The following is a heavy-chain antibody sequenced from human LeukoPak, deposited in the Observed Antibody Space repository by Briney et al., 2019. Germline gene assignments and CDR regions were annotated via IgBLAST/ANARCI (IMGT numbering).Heavy chain of an antibody. D-gene: IGHD6-19*01. Sequence: ASVTVSRKASGYTFTGYYMHWVRQAPGQGLEWMGWINPNSGGTNYAQKFQGRVTMTRDTSISTAYMELSRLRSDDTAVYYCARVGAVAGGVWFDPWGQGTLVTVSS. CDR2: INPNSGGT. CDR1: GYTFTGYY. J-gene: IGHJ5*02. CDR3: ARVGAVAGGVWFDP. V-gene: IGHV1-2*02.